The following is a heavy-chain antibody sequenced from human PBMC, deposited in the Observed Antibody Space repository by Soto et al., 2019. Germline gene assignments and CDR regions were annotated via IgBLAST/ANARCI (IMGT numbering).Heavy chain of an antibody. CDR3: VRARLAVPGTRSYYFDH. CDR1: GFTFSSYN. D-gene: IGHD6-19*01. V-gene: IGHV3-48*02. CDR2: ISSGI. J-gene: IGHJ4*02. Sequence: GGSLRLSCAASGFTFSSYNMNLVRQAPGKGLEWVSHISSGIYHADSVKGRFTISRDNAKNSLYLQMNRLREEDTAVYYCVRARLAVPGTRSYYFDHWGQGP.